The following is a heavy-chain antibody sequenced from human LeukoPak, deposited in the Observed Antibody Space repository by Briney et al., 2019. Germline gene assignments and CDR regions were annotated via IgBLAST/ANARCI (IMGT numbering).Heavy chain of an antibody. CDR1: GFTVSSNY. D-gene: IGHD3-22*01. CDR2: IYSGGST. J-gene: IGHJ6*02. Sequence: PGGSLRLSCAGSGFTVSSNYMRWVRQAPGKGLEWVSVIYSGGSTYYADSVKGRFTISRDNSKNTLYLQMNSLRAEDTAVYYCARAIAVVRMDVWGQGTTVTVSS. CDR3: ARAIAVVRMDV. V-gene: IGHV3-66*01.